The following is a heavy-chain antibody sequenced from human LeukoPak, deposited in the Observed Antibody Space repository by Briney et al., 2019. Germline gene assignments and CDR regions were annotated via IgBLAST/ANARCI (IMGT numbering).Heavy chain of an antibody. CDR1: GYTFTGYY. CDR2: INPNSGGT. J-gene: IGHJ4*02. Sequence: ASVKVSCKASGYTFTGYYMHWVRQAPGQGLEWMGWINPNSGGTNYAQKFQGRVTMTRDTSISTAYMELSRLRSDDTAVYCCAREGSGYDFWSGTYYFDYWGQGTLVTVSS. V-gene: IGHV1-2*02. CDR3: AREGSGYDFWSGTYYFDY. D-gene: IGHD3-3*01.